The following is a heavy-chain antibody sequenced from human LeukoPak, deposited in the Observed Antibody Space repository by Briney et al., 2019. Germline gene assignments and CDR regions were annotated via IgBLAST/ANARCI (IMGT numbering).Heavy chain of an antibody. Sequence: GGSLRLSCAASGFIFRKFWMSWVRQAPGKGLEWVANIKPDGSEKNYVDSVKGRFTISRDNAKNSLYLQMNSLRVEDTAVYYCASSQWAPVAHNYWGKGTLVSVSS. J-gene: IGHJ4*02. CDR2: IKPDGSEK. V-gene: IGHV3-7*01. CDR3: ASSQWAPVAHNY. CDR1: GFIFRKFW. D-gene: IGHD6-19*01.